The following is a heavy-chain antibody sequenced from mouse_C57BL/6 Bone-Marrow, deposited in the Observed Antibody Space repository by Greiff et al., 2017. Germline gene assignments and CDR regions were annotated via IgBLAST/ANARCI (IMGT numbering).Heavy chain of an antibody. D-gene: IGHD2-3*01. CDR1: GFTFSSYA. CDR3: ARDWTGLYDGDLFDY. CDR2: ISDGGSYT. Sequence: EVMLVESGGGLVKPGGSLKLSCAASGFTFSSYAMSWVRQTPEKRLEWVATISDGGSYTYYPDNVKGRFTFSRDNAKNILYLQRSQLMSEDTAMYYCARDWTGLYDGDLFDYWGQGTTLTVSS. J-gene: IGHJ2*01. V-gene: IGHV5-4*01.